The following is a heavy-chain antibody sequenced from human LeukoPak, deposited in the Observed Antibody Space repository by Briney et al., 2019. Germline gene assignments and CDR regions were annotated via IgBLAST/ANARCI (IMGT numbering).Heavy chain of an antibody. V-gene: IGHV4-61*02. D-gene: IGHD4-11*01. Sequence: SETLSLTCTVSGGSISSGSYYWSWIRQPAGKGLEWIGRIYTSGSTNYNPSLKSRVTISVDTSKNQFSLKLSSVTAADTAVYYCARSSSNPPPYYYYYYMDVWGKGTTVTVSS. J-gene: IGHJ6*03. CDR3: ARSSSNPPPYYYYYYMDV. CDR2: IYTSGST. CDR1: GGSISSGSYY.